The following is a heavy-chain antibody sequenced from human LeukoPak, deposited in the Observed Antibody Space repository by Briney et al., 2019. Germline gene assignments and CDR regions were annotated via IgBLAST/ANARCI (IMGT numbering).Heavy chain of an antibody. D-gene: IGHD4/OR15-4a*01. CDR2: IKQDGSEK. J-gene: IGHJ2*01. CDR1: GFTFSSYW. V-gene: IGHV3-7*01. Sequence: GGSLRLSCAASGFTFSSYWMSWVRQAPGKGLEWVANIKQDGSEKYYVDSAKGRFTISRDNAKNSLYLQIHSLRVDDTAFYYCARDAGGGANGVDLWGRGTLVIVSS. CDR3: ARDAGGGANGVDL.